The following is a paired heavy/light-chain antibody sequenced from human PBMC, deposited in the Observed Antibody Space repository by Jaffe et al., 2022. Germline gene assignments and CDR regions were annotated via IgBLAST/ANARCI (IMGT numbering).Heavy chain of an antibody. CDR3: ARVVPWDVLWFGELLNEQYYFDY. D-gene: IGHD3-10*01. J-gene: IGHJ4*02. CDR1: GYSISSGYY. CDR2: IYHSGST. Sequence: QVQLQESGPGLVKPSETLSLTCAVSGYSISSGYYWGWIRQPPGKGLEWIGSIYHSGSTYYNPSLKSRVTISVDTSKNQFSLKLSSVTAADTAVYYCARVVPWDVLWFGELLNEQYYFDYWGQGTLVTVSS. V-gene: IGHV4-38-2*01.
Light chain of an antibody. CDR3: VLYMGSGMV. Sequence: QTVVTQEPSFSVSPGGTVTLTCGLSSGSVSTSYYPSWYQQTPGQAPRTLIYSTNTRSSGVPDRFSGSILGNKAALTITGAQADDESDYYCVLYMGSGMVFGGGTKLTVL. CDR1: SGSVSTSYY. V-gene: IGLV8-61*01. CDR2: STN. J-gene: IGLJ2*01.